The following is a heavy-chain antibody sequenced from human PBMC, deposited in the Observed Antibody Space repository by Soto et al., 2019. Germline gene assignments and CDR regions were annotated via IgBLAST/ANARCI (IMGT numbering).Heavy chain of an antibody. Sequence: GGSLRLSXAASGFTFGDYYMSWLRQAPGKGLEWVSYISSSGSTIYYEDSVKGRFTISRDNAKNSLYLQMNSLRAEDTAVYYCARCYRSGSYYGGDYYYYGMDVWGQGTTVTVSS. CDR2: ISSSGSTI. D-gene: IGHD3-10*01. J-gene: IGHJ6*02. CDR1: GFTFGDYY. V-gene: IGHV3-11*01. CDR3: ARCYRSGSYYGGDYYYYGMDV.